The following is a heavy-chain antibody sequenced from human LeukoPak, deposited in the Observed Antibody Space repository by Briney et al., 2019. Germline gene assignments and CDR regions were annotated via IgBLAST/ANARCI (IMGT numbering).Heavy chain of an antibody. V-gene: IGHV3-23*01. CDR3: AKVAPIRPRYYDFWSGYPPFDY. D-gene: IGHD3-3*01. J-gene: IGHJ4*02. CDR2: ISGSGGNT. CDR1: GFTFSSYA. Sequence: GGSLRLSCAASGFTFSSYAMSWVRQAPGKGLEWVSAISGSGGNTYYADSVKGRFTISRDNSKNTLYLQMNSLRAEDTAVYYCAKVAPIRPRYYDFWSGYPPFDYWGQGTLVTVSS.